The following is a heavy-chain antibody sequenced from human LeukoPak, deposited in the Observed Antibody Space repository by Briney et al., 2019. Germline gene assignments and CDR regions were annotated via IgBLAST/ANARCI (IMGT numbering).Heavy chain of an antibody. Sequence: GGSLRLSCAASGFTFSRHWMSWVRQAPGKGLEWVGRIKSKTDGGTTDYAAPVKGRFTISRDDSKNTLYLQMNSLKTEDTAVYYCTTDQYYGSELVSMDVWGQGTTVTVSS. CDR3: TTDQYYGSELVSMDV. CDR2: IKSKTDGGTT. D-gene: IGHD3-10*01. CDR1: GFTFSRHW. V-gene: IGHV3-15*01. J-gene: IGHJ6*02.